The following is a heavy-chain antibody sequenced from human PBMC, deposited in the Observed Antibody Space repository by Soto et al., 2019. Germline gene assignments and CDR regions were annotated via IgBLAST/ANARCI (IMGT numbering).Heavy chain of an antibody. D-gene: IGHD3-10*01. CDR3: ARYRGEGSGSPRGYGMEG. J-gene: IGHJ6*02. CDR2: ISYDGSNK. Sequence: GGSLRLSCAASGFTFSSYAMHWVRQAPGKGLEWVAVISYDGSNKYYADSVKRRFTISRDNSKNTLYLQMNSLTADDTAVYYCARYRGEGSGSPRGYGMEGWRQGATV. V-gene: IGHV3-30-3*01. CDR1: GFTFSSYA.